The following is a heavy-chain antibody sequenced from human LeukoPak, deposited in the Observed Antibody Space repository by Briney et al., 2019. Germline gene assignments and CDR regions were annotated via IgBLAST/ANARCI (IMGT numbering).Heavy chain of an antibody. CDR2: IYSGGST. V-gene: IGHV3-66*01. Sequence: PGGSLRLSCAASGFTVSSNYMSWVRQAPGKGLEWVSVIYSGGSTYYADSVKGRFTISRDNSKNTLYLQMNSLRAEDTAVHYCARGPMGVPAAPLDYWGQGTLVTVSS. D-gene: IGHD2-2*01. CDR3: ARGPMGVPAAPLDY. CDR1: GFTVSSNY. J-gene: IGHJ4*02.